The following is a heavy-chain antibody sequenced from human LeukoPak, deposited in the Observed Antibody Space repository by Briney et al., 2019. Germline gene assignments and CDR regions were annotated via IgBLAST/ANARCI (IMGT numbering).Heavy chain of an antibody. D-gene: IGHD1-26*01. CDR1: RFTFSSYW. CDR3: ARVGATTYYYYYYYYMDV. V-gene: IGHV3-7*01. J-gene: IGHJ6*03. Sequence: GGSLRLSCAASRFTFSSYWMSWVRQAPGKGLEWVANIKQDGSEKYYVDSVKGRFTISRDNAKNSLYLQMNSLRAEDTAVYYCARVGATTYYYYYYYYMDVWGKGTTVTVSS. CDR2: IKQDGSEK.